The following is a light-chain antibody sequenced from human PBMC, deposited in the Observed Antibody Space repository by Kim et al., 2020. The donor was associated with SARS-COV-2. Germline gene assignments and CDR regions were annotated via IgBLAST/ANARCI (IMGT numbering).Light chain of an antibody. Sequence: ATVGATVSITCRASQSIHHWLAWYQQKPGKAPKLLIYKTSHLEDGVPSRFSGSGSETEFTLTISSLQPDDYATYYCQYYSSFSRTFGQGTKVDIK. CDR3: QYYSSFSRT. V-gene: IGKV1-5*03. CDR1: QSIHHW. CDR2: KTS. J-gene: IGKJ1*01.